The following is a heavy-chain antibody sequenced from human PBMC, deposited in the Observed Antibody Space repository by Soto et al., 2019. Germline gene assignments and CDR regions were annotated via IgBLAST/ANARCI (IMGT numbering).Heavy chain of an antibody. CDR1: GYTFTSYA. CDR3: AKDTYFYESSGNYVFDY. Sequence: ASVKVSCKASGYTFTSYAMHWVRQAPGQRLEWMGWINAGNGNTKYSQKFQGRVTITRDTSASTAYMELSSLRAEDTAIYYCAKDTYFYESSGNYVFDYWGQGALVTVSS. D-gene: IGHD3-22*01. J-gene: IGHJ4*02. V-gene: IGHV1-3*01. CDR2: INAGNGNT.